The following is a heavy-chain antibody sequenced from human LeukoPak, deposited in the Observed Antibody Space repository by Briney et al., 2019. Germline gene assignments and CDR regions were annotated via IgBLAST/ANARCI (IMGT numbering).Heavy chain of an antibody. D-gene: IGHD2-8*01. J-gene: IGHJ4*02. CDR3: TRHQWWLAPRNFDY. CDR1: GGSISSSSYY. CDR2: IYHSGST. Sequence: SETLSLTCTVSGGSISSSSYYWGWIRQPPGKGLEWIGSIYHSGSTYYNPSLKSRVTISVDTSKNQFSLKLSSVTAADMAVYYCTRHQWWLAPRNFDYWGQGTLATVSS. V-gene: IGHV4-39*01.